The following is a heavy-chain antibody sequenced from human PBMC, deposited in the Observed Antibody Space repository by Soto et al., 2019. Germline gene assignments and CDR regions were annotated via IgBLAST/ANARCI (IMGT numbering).Heavy chain of an antibody. D-gene: IGHD2-2*01. Sequence: GASVKVSCKASGYTFTSYGISWVRQAPGQGLEWMGWISAYNGNTNYAQKLQGRVTMTTDTSTSTAYMELRSLRSDDTAVYYCARYFIVVVPAADNYYGMDVWGQGTTVTVSS. CDR1: GYTFTSYG. V-gene: IGHV1-18*04. CDR3: ARYFIVVVPAADNYYGMDV. J-gene: IGHJ6*02. CDR2: ISAYNGNT.